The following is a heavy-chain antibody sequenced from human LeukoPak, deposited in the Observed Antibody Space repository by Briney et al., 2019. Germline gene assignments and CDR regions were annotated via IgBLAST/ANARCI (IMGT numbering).Heavy chain of an antibody. D-gene: IGHD4-23*01. CDR3: ARDGDYGGNSNWFDP. J-gene: IGHJ5*02. CDR2: IYHSGST. V-gene: IGHV4-38-2*02. Sequence: SETLSLTCTVSGYSISSGYYWGWIRQPPGKGLEWIGSIYHSGSTYYNPSLKSRVTISVDMSKNQFSLKLSSVTAADTAVYYCARDGDYGGNSNWFDPWGQGTLVTVSS. CDR1: GYSISSGYY.